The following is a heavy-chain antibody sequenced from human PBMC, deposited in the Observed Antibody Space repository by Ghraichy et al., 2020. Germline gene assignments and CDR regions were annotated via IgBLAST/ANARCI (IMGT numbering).Heavy chain of an antibody. J-gene: IGHJ5*02. Sequence: ASVKVSCQASGYIFRSYGLCWVRQAPGQGLEWMGYISPYSGKKDYGQRFQGRLSMTTDTSTSTAYMELRSLTSEDTAIYYCASEIWSQAEGFNWFDPWGQGTLGTVSS. V-gene: IGHV1-18*01. CDR2: ISPYSGKK. D-gene: IGHD2-8*02. CDR1: GYIFRSYG. CDR3: ASEIWSQAEGFNWFDP.